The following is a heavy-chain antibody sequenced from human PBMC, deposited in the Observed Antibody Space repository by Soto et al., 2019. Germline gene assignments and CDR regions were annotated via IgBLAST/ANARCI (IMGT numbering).Heavy chain of an antibody. Sequence: SETLSLTCTVSGYSISSGYYWGWIRQPPGKGLEWIGSIYHSGSTYYTPSLKSRVTISVDTSKNQFSLKLSSVAAADTAVYYCARDSRDIVATNWFDPWGQGTLVTVSS. CDR2: IYHSGST. D-gene: IGHD5-12*01. V-gene: IGHV4-38-2*02. J-gene: IGHJ5*02. CDR3: ARDSRDIVATNWFDP. CDR1: GYSISSGYY.